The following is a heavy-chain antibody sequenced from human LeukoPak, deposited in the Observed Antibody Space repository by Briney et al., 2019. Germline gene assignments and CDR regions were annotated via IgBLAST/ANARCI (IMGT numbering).Heavy chain of an antibody. CDR1: GFTFSSYA. CDR2: ISGSDGST. CDR3: AKEETSGGANRYALDY. D-gene: IGHD2-8*02. Sequence: GGSLRLSCAASGFTFSSYAMTWVRQAPDKGLEWVSAISGSDGSTYYADSVKGRFTISRDDSQNTLYLQMNSLSAEDTAVYYCAKEETSGGANRYALDYWGQGTLVTVSS. J-gene: IGHJ4*02. V-gene: IGHV3-23*01.